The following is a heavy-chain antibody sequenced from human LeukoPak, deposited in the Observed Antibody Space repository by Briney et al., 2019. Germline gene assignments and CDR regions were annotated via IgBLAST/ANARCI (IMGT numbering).Heavy chain of an antibody. J-gene: IGHJ6*02. Sequence: PSETLSLTCTVSGGSISSYYWSWIRQPPGKGLEWIGYIYYSGSTNYNPSLKSRVTISVDTSKNQFSLKLSSVTAADTAVYYCARVGYSYGPLGYYYYGMDVWGQGTTVTVSS. CDR3: ARVGYSYGPLGYYYYGMDV. V-gene: IGHV4-59*01. D-gene: IGHD5-18*01. CDR2: IYYSGST. CDR1: GGSISSYY.